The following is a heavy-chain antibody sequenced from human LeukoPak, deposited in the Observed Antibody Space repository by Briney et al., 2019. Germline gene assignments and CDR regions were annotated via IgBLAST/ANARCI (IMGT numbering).Heavy chain of an antibody. CDR1: GYTFTGYY. J-gene: IGHJ4*02. V-gene: IGHV1-2*02. CDR3: AKEDAAADFDY. CDR2: INANSGGT. D-gene: IGHD6-25*01. Sequence: VSVKVSCKASGYTFTGYYMHWVRQAHGQGLEWMGWINANSGGTNYPQKFQGRVTMTRDTSINTAYMELSRLRSDDTAVYYCAKEDAAADFDYWGQGTLVTVSS.